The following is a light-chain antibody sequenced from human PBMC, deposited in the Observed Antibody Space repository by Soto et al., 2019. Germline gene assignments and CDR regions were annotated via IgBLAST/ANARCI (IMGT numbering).Light chain of an antibody. CDR1: QGVSSSY. CDR3: QQYGSSPMYT. CDR2: GAS. Sequence: EIVLTQSPGTLSLSPGERSTLSCRASQGVSSSYLAWYQQKPGQAPRLLIYGASGRATGIPDRFSGSVSGTDFTLTISRMEPEDFAVYYCQQYGSSPMYTFGQGTKLEIK. J-gene: IGKJ2*01. V-gene: IGKV3-20*01.